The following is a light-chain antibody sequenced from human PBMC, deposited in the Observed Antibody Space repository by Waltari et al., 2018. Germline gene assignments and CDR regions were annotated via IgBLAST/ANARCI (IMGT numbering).Light chain of an antibody. Sequence: DIQMTKSPSSLSASVGARVTITCLASQRVTTYLNWYQQKPGKAPNLLISATSILQSGVPSRFSGSASGTDFTLTIRSLQPADFATYYCQQSRTAPLTFGGGTKVEIK. CDR3: QQSRTAPLT. CDR2: ATS. CDR1: QRVTTY. V-gene: IGKV1-39*01. J-gene: IGKJ4*01.